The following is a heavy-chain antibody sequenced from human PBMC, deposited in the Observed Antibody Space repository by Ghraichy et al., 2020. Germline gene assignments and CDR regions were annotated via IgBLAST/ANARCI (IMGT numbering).Heavy chain of an antibody. CDR1: GGFISSYY. Sequence: SQTLSLTCTVSGGFISSYYWSWIRQPPGKGLEWIGYIYYSGSTNYNPSLKSRVTISVDTSKNQFSLKLSSVTAADTAVYYCARGGMSRIQLGAFDIWGQGTMVTVSS. CDR3: ARGGMSRIQLGAFDI. J-gene: IGHJ3*02. D-gene: IGHD5-18*01. CDR2: IYYSGST. V-gene: IGHV4-59*01.